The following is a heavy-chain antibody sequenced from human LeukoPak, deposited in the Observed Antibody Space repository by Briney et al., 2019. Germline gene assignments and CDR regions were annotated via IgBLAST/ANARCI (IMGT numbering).Heavy chain of an antibody. CDR3: AVASIGWLDP. CDR2: IYSGDT. Sequence: SETLSLTCAVSGGSISTSRFSWGWIRQPPGKGLEWIGTIYSGDTYYNPSLKSRVTISVDPSRNQFSLKLRSVTAADTAVYYCAVASIGWLDPWGQGTLVTVSS. D-gene: IGHD5-24*01. V-gene: IGHV4-39*01. CDR1: GGSISTSRFS. J-gene: IGHJ5*02.